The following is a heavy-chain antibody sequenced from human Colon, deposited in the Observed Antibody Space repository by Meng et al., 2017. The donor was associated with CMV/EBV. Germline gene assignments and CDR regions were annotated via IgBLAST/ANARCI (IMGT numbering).Heavy chain of an antibody. D-gene: IGHD4-11*01. CDR2: IKEDGSEK. V-gene: IGHV3-7*01. Sequence: GESLKISCAASGFMFSRFWMTWLRQVPGRGPELVAHIKEDGSEKYFVASVKGRCTISRDNAKNSLYLQIHSLSVEDTAVYYCARDPYIKAFDLWGQGTMVTVSS. CDR1: GFMFSRFW. J-gene: IGHJ3*01. CDR3: ARDPYIKAFDL.